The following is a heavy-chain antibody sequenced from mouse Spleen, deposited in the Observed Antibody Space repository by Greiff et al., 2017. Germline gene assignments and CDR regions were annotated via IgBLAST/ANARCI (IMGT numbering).Heavy chain of an antibody. Sequence: QVQLQQSDAELVKPGASLMISCKVSGYTFTDLTIHWLKQRPEQGLEWIGYIYPSDGSTKYTVKLKGKATLTADKSSSTAYMQLHSLTSEDSAVYFCARCYSDPGYYGVWGSGTTVTVDS. V-gene: IGHV1-78*01. CDR2: IYPSDGST. D-gene: IGHD2-4*01. CDR3: ARCYSDPGYYGV. J-gene: IGHJ1*01. CDR1: GYTFTDLT.